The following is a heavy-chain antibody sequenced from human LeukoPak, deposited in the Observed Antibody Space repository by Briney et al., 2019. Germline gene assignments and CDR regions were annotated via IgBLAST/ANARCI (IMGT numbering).Heavy chain of an antibody. V-gene: IGHV1-8*02. J-gene: IGHJ4*02. D-gene: IGHD2-2*01. CDR1: GYTFTGYY. CDR2: MNPNSGNT. CDR3: ARRTSCFSQ. Sequence: ASVKVSCKASGYTFTGYYMHWVRQATGQGLEWMGWMNPNSGNTGYAQKFQGRVTMTRNTSISTAYMELSSLRSEDTAVYYCARRTSCFSQWGQGTLVTVSS.